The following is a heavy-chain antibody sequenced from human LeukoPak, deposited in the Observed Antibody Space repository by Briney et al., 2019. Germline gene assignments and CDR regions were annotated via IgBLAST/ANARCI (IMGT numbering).Heavy chain of an antibody. CDR3: ARDLLHRGYAFDI. V-gene: IGHV4-61*02. Sequence: SETLSLTCTVSGGSISSGTYYWGWIRQPAGKGLEWIGRIYSSGSTNYNPSLKSRVTMSVDTSRNQFSLNLTSVTAADTAIYYCARDLLHRGYAFDIWGQGTMVTVSS. D-gene: IGHD5-12*01. CDR1: GGSISSGTYY. J-gene: IGHJ3*02. CDR2: IYSSGST.